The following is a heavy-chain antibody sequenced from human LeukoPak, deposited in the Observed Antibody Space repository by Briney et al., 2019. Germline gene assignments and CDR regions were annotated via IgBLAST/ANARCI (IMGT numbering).Heavy chain of an antibody. CDR3: ARDSSAAGMDV. CDR2: IYHSGST. V-gene: IGHV4-38-2*02. Sequence: PSETLSLTCTVSGGSISSYYWGWIRQPPGKGLEWIGSIYHSGSTYYNPSLKSRVTISVDTSKNQFSLKLSSVTAADTAVYYCARDSSAAGMDVWGKGTTVTVSS. D-gene: IGHD6-13*01. J-gene: IGHJ6*03. CDR1: GGSISSYY.